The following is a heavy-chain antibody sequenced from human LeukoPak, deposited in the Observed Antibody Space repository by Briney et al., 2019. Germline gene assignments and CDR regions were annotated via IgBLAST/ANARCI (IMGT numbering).Heavy chain of an antibody. Sequence: GGSLTLSCAPSGLTFRSYAIYWVRHAPGEGREWVSGISGRGGDTYFADSVKGRFTISRDNSKNTVFLQMDSLRAKDTALYYCAKTTDGYSSGRYPGWPIDYWGQGTLVTVSS. CDR3: AKTTDGYSSGRYPGWPIDY. J-gene: IGHJ4*02. CDR1: GLTFRSYA. D-gene: IGHD6-19*01. CDR2: ISGRGGDT. V-gene: IGHV3-23*01.